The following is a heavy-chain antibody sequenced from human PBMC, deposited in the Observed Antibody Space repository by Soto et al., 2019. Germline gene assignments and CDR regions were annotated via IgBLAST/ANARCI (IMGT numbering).Heavy chain of an antibody. CDR3: ARARYYDSSGYYSAFDY. CDR2: IEGDGSRT. V-gene: IGHV3-74*01. J-gene: IGHJ4*02. Sequence: SGGSLRLSCVASGFTFSHHRMHWVRQVPGKGLVWVSCIEGDGSRTRYADYVKGRFTMSRDNAKNTVSLQMNSLRAEDTVVYYCARARYYDSSGYYSAFDYWGQGTLVTVSS. D-gene: IGHD3-22*01. CDR1: GFTFSHHR.